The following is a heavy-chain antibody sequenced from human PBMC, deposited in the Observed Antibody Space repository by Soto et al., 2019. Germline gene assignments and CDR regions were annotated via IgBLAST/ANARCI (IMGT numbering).Heavy chain of an antibody. CDR3: ARDLTPVFYFDY. V-gene: IGHV3-30-3*01. Sequence: GGSLRLSCAASGFTFSTYVMNWVRQAPGKGLEWVAVISYDGSNKYYADSVKGRFTISRDNSKNTLYLQMNSLRAEDTAVYYCARDLTPVFYFDYWGQGTLVTVSS. J-gene: IGHJ4*02. CDR1: GFTFSTYV. D-gene: IGHD2-8*01. CDR2: ISYDGSNK.